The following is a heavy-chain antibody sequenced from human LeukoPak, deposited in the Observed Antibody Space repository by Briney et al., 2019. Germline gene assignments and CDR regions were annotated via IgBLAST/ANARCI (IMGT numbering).Heavy chain of an antibody. CDR1: GYIFTNYW. CDR3: ARRYGTGPSIDL. J-gene: IGHJ5*02. V-gene: IGHV5-10-1*01. Sequence: GESLKISRKGSGYIFTNYWISWVRQMPGKGLEWMGRIDPSDSYTNYSPSFQGPVTMSVDKSISTVYLQWSSLKASDTAMYYCARRYGTGPSIDLWGQGTLVTVS. D-gene: IGHD3-10*01. CDR2: IDPSDSYT.